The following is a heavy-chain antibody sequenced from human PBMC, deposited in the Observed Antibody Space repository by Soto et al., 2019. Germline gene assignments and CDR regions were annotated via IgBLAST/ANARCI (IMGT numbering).Heavy chain of an antibody. V-gene: IGHV4-34*01. CDR3: ARDKITGLFDY. J-gene: IGHJ4*02. CDR2: INHSGST. CDR1: GGSFSCYY. Sequence: WETLSLTCAVYGGSFSCYYLTWIRQPPGTGLEWIGEINHSGSTNYNPSLKSRVTISVDTSKNQFSLKLTSVTAADTAVYYCARDKITGLFDYWGQGTLVIVSS. D-gene: IGHD2-8*02.